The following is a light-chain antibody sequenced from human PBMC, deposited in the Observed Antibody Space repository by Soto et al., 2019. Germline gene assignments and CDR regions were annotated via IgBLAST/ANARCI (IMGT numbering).Light chain of an antibody. J-gene: IGKJ4*01. Sequence: EIVLTQSPGTLSLSPGERVTLSCRAGQSVTSSYLGWYQKKPGQAPRLLIYDASSRATGIPERFSGSGSGTDFTLTISRVQVDDFAVYYCQQYGSSLLTFGGGTKVEIK. CDR2: DAS. V-gene: IGKV3-20*01. CDR3: QQYGSSLLT. CDR1: QSVTSSY.